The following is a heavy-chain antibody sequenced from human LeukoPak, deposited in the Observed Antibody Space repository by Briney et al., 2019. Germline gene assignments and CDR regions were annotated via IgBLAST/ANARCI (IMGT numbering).Heavy chain of an antibody. D-gene: IGHD6-13*01. CDR2: LSYDGSNK. Sequence: PGRSLRLSCAASGFPFSSYGMHWVRRAPGKGLEWVEVLSYDGSNKYYADSVKGRFAISRDNSKNTLYLQMNSLRAEDTAVYYCARDPRDEYSYDSSSWYYFDYWGQGTLVTVSS. CDR1: GFPFSSYG. V-gene: IGHV3-30*03. CDR3: ARDPRDEYSYDSSSWYYFDY. J-gene: IGHJ4*02.